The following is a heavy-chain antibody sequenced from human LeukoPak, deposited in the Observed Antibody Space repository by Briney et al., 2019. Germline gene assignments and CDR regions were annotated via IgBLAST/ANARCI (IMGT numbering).Heavy chain of an antibody. CDR3: ARQTVSCHDY. V-gene: IGHV3-73*01. D-gene: IGHD2-2*01. CDR2: IRGKRDSYAT. J-gene: IGHJ4*02. CDR1: GFTFSDSP. Sequence: GGSLKLSCVASGFTFSDSPIHWVRLAPGKGLEWVAHIRGKRDSYATAYAASVKDRFAISRDNSENTAFLQMNSLKTDDTAVYFCARQTVSCHDYWGRGTLVTVSS.